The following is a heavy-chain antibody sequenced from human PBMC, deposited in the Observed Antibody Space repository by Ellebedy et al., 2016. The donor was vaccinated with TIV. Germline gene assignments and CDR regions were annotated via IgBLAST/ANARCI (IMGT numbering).Heavy chain of an antibody. J-gene: IGHJ6*02. CDR2: IIAGHIYI. V-gene: IGHV3-21*01. CDR1: GFNFSSYS. CDR3: ARETLEAMDV. D-gene: IGHD1-1*01. Sequence: GGSLRLXXGASGFNFSSYSMTWVRQAPDKGLHWVSSIIAGHIYISYADSVKGRFTVSRDNAKNSLYLHMDNLRAEDTAIYYCARETLEAMDVWGQGTTVTVSS.